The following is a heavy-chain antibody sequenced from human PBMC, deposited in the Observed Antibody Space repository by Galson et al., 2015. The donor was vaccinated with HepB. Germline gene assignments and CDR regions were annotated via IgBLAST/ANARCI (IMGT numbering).Heavy chain of an antibody. Sequence: SVKVSCKASGYTFTSYAMHWVRQAPGQRLEWMGWINAGNGNTKYSQKFQGRVTFTRDTSASTAYMELSSLRSEDTAVYYCARVGITMRFDPWGQGTLVTVSS. CDR2: INAGNGNT. CDR3: ARVGITMRFDP. D-gene: IGHD3-22*01. CDR1: GYTFTSYA. J-gene: IGHJ5*02. V-gene: IGHV1-3*01.